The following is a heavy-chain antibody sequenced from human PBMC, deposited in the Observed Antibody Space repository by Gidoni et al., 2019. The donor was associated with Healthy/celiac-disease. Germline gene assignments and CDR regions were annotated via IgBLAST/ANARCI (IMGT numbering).Heavy chain of an antibody. Sequence: QVQLQQWGAGLLKPSETLSLTCAVYGGSFSGYYWSWIRQPPGKGLEWIGEINHSGSTNYNPSLKSRVTISVDTSKNQFSLKLSSVTAADTAVYYCARAPLGRRRAFDIWGQGTMVTVSS. CDR1: GGSFSGYY. V-gene: IGHV4-34*01. D-gene: IGHD3-10*01. J-gene: IGHJ3*02. CDR2: INHSGST. CDR3: ARAPLGRRRAFDI.